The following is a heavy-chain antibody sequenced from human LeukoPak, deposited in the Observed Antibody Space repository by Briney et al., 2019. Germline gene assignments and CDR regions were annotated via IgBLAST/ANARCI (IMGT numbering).Heavy chain of an antibody. CDR1: GFTFSTYA. J-gene: IGHJ4*02. CDR2: ISYDGSNK. CDR3: ASGFDSRFFDK. D-gene: IGHD3-22*01. V-gene: IGHV3-30-3*01. Sequence: GGSLRLSCAASGFTFSTYAMHWVHQAPGKGLEWVAVISYDGSNKYYADSVKGRFTISRDNSKNTVYLQMNSLRVEDTAMYYCASGFDSRFFDKWGQGTLVTVSS.